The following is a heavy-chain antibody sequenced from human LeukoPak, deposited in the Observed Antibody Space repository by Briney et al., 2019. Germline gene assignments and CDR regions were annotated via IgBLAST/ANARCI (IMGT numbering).Heavy chain of an antibody. CDR1: GASISSNY. J-gene: IGHJ6*02. Sequence: SETLSLTCTVSGASISSNYWSWIRQPPGKGLEWLGYLYYSGSSSYSPSLKSRVTISVDMSKNQFSLKLSSVTAADTAVYYCARERDDYGDYGVSEYGMDVWGQGTTVTVSS. D-gene: IGHD4-17*01. CDR3: ARERDDYGDYGVSEYGMDV. CDR2: LYYSGSS. V-gene: IGHV4-59*01.